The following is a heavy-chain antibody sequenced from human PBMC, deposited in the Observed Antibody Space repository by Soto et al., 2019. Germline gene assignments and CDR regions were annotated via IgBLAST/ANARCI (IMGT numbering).Heavy chain of an antibody. CDR1: GFTFSSYA. V-gene: IGHV3-23*01. CDR3: ARGPLLEWTPSDF. Sequence: PGGSLRLSCAASGFTFSSYAMSWVRQAPGKGLEWVSAISGSGGSTSYADSVKGRFTISRDNSKNTLYLQMNSLRAEDTAIYYCARGPLLEWTPSDFWGQGTLVTVSS. CDR2: ISGSGGST. D-gene: IGHD3-3*01. J-gene: IGHJ4*02.